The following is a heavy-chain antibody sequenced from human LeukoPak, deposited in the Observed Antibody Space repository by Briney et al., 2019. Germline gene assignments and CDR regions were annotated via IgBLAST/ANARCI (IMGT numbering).Heavy chain of an antibody. CDR1: GFTFSSYG. J-gene: IGHJ4*02. V-gene: IGHV3-33*06. CDR2: IWYDGSNK. Sequence: PGGSLRLSCAASGFTFSSYGMHWVRQAPGKGLEWVAVIWYDGSNKYYADSVKGRFTISRDNSKNTLYLQMNSLRAEDTAVYYCAKAEYNYYDSSGPFYFDYWGQGTLVTVSS. CDR3: AKAEYNYYDSSGPFYFDY. D-gene: IGHD3-22*01.